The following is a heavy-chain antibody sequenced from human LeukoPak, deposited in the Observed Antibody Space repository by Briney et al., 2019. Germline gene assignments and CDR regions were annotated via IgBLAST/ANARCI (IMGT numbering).Heavy chain of an antibody. CDR1: GYSFTSYW. V-gene: IGHV5-51*01. Sequence: GESMKISCKASGYSFTSYWIGWVRQLPGKSLEWMGIIYPGDSDTRYSPSFQGQVTISADKSISTAYLQWSSLRASDTAMYYCARLGQDYRAFDIWGQGTMVTVSS. D-gene: IGHD4-11*01. CDR3: ARLGQDYRAFDI. CDR2: IYPGDSDT. J-gene: IGHJ3*02.